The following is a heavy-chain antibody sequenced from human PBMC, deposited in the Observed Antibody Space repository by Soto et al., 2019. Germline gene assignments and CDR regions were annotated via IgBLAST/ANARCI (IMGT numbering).Heavy chain of an antibody. CDR2: ISYDGSNK. Sequence: GGSLRLSCAASGFTFSSYAMHWVRQAPGKGLEWVAVISYDGSNKYYADSVKGRFTISRDNSKNTLYLQMNSLRAEDTAVYYCARDGDCLGTGGYFDYWGQGTLVTVSS. CDR1: GFTFSSYA. J-gene: IGHJ4*02. V-gene: IGHV3-30*04. D-gene: IGHD2-21*02. CDR3: ARDGDCLGTGGYFDY.